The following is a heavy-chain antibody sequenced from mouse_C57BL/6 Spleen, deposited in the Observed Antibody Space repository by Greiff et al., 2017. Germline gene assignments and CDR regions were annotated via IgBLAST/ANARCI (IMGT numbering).Heavy chain of an antibody. D-gene: IGHD1-1*01. J-gene: IGHJ4*01. CDR1: GYTFTGYW. Sequence: VQLQQSGAELMKPGASVKLSCKATGYTFTGYWIEWVKQRPGHGLEWIGEILPGSGSTNYNEKFKGKATFTADTSSNTAYMPLSSLTTEDSAIYYCAGIYYYGSSYRSAMDYWGQGTSVTVSS. V-gene: IGHV1-9*01. CDR3: AGIYYYGSSYRSAMDY. CDR2: ILPGSGST.